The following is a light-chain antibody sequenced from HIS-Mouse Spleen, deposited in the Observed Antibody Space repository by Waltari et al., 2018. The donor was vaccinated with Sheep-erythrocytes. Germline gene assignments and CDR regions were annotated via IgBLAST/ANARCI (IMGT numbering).Light chain of an antibody. CDR3: CSYAGSYNHV. V-gene: IGLV2-11*01. CDR2: DVS. Sequence: QSALTQPRSVSGSPGQSVTISCTGTSSYVGGYNYGSWYQQHPAKAPKLMIYDVSKRPSGVPDRFSGSKSGNTASLTISGLQAEDEADYYCCSYAGSYNHVFATGTKVTVL. CDR1: SSYVGGYNY. J-gene: IGLJ1*01.